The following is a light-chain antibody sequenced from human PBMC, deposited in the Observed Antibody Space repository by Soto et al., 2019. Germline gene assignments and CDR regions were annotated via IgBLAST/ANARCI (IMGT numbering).Light chain of an antibody. CDR1: QDISNY. CDR3: QQYDNRPLGFT. Sequence: DIQMTQSPSSLSASVGDRVTITCQASQDISNYLNWNQQKPGKAPKLLIYDASNLETGVPSRFSGSGSGTDFTFTISSLQPEDIATYYCQQYDNRPLGFTFGPGTKVDIK. J-gene: IGKJ3*01. CDR2: DAS. V-gene: IGKV1-33*01.